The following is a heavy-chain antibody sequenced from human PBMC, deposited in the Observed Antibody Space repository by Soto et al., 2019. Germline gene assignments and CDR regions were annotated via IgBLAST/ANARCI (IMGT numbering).Heavy chain of an antibody. CDR3: ARGISVAGNAFDI. CDR1: GGSISSGGYY. CDR2: IYYSGSA. D-gene: IGHD6-19*01. V-gene: IGHV4-31*03. Sequence: QVQLQESGPGLVKPSQTLSLTCSVSGGSISSGGYYWSWIRQHPGKALEWVGFIYYSGSAFYNPSLKSRVSMSVDTSNNRLSLNLTSVTATDTAVYFCARGISVAGNAFDIWGQGTVVTVSS. J-gene: IGHJ3*02.